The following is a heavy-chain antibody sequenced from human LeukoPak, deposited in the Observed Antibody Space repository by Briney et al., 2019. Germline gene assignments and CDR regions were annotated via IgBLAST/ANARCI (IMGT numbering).Heavy chain of an antibody. J-gene: IGHJ6*03. CDR1: GYSFTVYY. CDR2: INPNSSGT. CDR3: ARALADYDFWSGTMGGYYYYYYMDV. D-gene: IGHD3-3*01. V-gene: IGHV1-2*02. Sequence: ASVKVSCKSSGYSFTVYYMHWLRQAPGQGREGMGWINPNSSGTNYAKKFQGRVHMTRDTSISTAYMELSRLRSDDTAVYYCARALADYDFWSGTMGGYYYYYYMDVWGKGTTVTVSS.